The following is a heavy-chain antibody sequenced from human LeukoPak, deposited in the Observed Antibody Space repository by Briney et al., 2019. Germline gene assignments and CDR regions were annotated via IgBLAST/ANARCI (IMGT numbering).Heavy chain of an antibody. CDR1: GGTFSSYA. CDR3: ARERGSYYGGYAFDI. V-gene: IGHV1-69*04. Sequence: SVKVSCKASGGTFSSYAISRVRQAPGQGLEWMGRIIPILGIANYAQKFQGRVTITADKSTSTAYMELSSLRSEDTAVYYCARERGSYYGGYAFDIWGQGTMVTVSS. J-gene: IGHJ3*02. CDR2: IIPILGIA. D-gene: IGHD1-26*01.